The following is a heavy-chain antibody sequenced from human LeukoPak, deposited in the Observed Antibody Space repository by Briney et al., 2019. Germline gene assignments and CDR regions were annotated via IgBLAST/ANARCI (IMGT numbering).Heavy chain of an antibody. J-gene: IGHJ4*02. D-gene: IGHD5-12*01. CDR1: GFTFSSYS. CDR3: ARGAVATIADY. Sequence: PGGSLRLSCATSGFTFSSYSMNWVRQAPGKGLEWVSYISSSSSTIYYADSVKGRFTISRDNAKNSLYLQMNSLRAEDTAVYYCARGAVATIADYWGQGTLVTVSS. CDR2: ISSSSSTI. V-gene: IGHV3-48*01.